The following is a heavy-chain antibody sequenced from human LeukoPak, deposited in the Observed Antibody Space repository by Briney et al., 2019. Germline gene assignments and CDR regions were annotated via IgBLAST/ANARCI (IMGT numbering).Heavy chain of an antibody. V-gene: IGHV3-11*01. Sequence: VGSLSLSCALSVFTFTADYINCIRQSPGNGLAYMAYLSQSGAAVSYADSVKGRFTDSRDNAKNSVFLQMNSLTAEDTAVYYCASVARLLADWGKGTLVPVSS. CDR1: VFTFTADY. CDR3: ASVARLLAD. J-gene: IGHJ4*02. CDR2: LSQSGAAV. D-gene: IGHD3-9*01.